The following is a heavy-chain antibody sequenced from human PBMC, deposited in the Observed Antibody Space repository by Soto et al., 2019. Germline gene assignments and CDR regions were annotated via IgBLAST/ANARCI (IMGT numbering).Heavy chain of an antibody. CDR1: GGSFSGYY. CDR2: INHSGST. Sequence: SETLSLTCAVYGGSFSGYYWSWIRQPPGKGLEWIGEINHSGSTNYNPSLKSRVTISVDTSKNQFSLKLSSVTAADTAVYYCARIWSSSRITMVRGVITKWGQGTLVTVSS. V-gene: IGHV4-34*01. CDR3: ARIWSSSRITMVRGVITK. J-gene: IGHJ4*02. D-gene: IGHD3-10*01.